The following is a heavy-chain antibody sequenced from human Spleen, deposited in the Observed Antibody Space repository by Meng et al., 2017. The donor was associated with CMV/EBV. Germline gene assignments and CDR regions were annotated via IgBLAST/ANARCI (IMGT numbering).Heavy chain of an antibody. Sequence: GSLRLSCAVYGGSFSGYYLSWTRQSPGKGLEWIGEINNSGSTNYIPSLRSRVTISLDTANKQVSLRLTSVTAADTAVYYCAREFLHSGGYYAFDYWGQGALVTVSS. V-gene: IGHV4-34*01. CDR2: INNSGST. J-gene: IGHJ4*02. D-gene: IGHD3-22*01. CDR1: GGSFSGYY. CDR3: AREFLHSGGYYAFDY.